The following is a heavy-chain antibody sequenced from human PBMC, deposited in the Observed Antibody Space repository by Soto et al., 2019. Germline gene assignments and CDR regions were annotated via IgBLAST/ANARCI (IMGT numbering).Heavy chain of an antibody. CDR2: ISGSGGST. D-gene: IGHD3-22*01. V-gene: IGHV3-23*01. CDR1: GFTFSSYA. J-gene: IGHJ4*02. Sequence: GGSLRLSCAASGFTFSSYAMSWVRQAPGKGLEWVSAISGSGGSTYYADSVKGRFTISRDNSKNTLYLQMNSLRAEDTAVYYCAKGSHYYDSSGYLDYWGQGTLVTVSS. CDR3: AKGSHYYDSSGYLDY.